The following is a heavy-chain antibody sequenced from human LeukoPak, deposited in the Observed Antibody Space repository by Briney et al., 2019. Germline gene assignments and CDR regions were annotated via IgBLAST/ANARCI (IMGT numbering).Heavy chain of an antibody. Sequence: PSETLSLTCTVSGGSISSGYYWGWIRQPPGKGLEWIGSIYHSGSTYYNPSLKSRVTISIDTSKNQFSLKLSSVTAADTAVYYCARGFETGSIDYWGQGTLVTVSS. D-gene: IGHD3-9*01. J-gene: IGHJ4*02. V-gene: IGHV4-38-2*02. CDR1: GGSISSGYY. CDR3: ARGFETGSIDY. CDR2: IYHSGST.